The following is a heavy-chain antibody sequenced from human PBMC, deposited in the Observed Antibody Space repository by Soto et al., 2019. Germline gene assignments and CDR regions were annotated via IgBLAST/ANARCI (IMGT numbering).Heavy chain of an antibody. CDR3: AKDSDTGTPLWFGESLFY. J-gene: IGHJ4*02. CDR2: ISYDGSNK. V-gene: IGHV3-30*18. D-gene: IGHD3-10*01. CDR1: GFTFSSYG. Sequence: QVQLVESGGGVVQPGRSLRLSCAASGFTFSSYGMHWVRQAPGKGLEWVAVISYDGSNKYYADSVKGRFTISRDNSKNTLYLQMNSLRAEDTAVYYCAKDSDTGTPLWFGESLFYWGQGTLVTVSS.